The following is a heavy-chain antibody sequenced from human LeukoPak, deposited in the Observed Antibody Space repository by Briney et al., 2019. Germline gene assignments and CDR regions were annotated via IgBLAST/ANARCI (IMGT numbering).Heavy chain of an antibody. CDR2: INPNSGGT. D-gene: IGHD3-9*01. CDR3: AREPDLDHPEYDLSGSLDY. Sequence: MGWINPNSGGTNYGQKFQGSVTMTRDTSISTAYMELSRLRSDDTAVYYCAREPDLDHPEYDLSGSLDYWGQGTLVTVSS. V-gene: IGHV1-2*02. J-gene: IGHJ4*02.